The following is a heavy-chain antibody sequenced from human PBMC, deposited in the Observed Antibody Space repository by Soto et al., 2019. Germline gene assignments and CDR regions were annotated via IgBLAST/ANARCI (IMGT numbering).Heavy chain of an antibody. CDR1: GGSISSGDYS. D-gene: IGHD3-22*01. Sequence: SETLSLTCAVSGGSISSGDYSWNWIRQPPGKGLEWIGYIYYGGSTYYNPSLQSRVTMSVDRSRNQFSLKLNSVTAADTAVYYCASFRREYDNSGPVDYWSQGTLVTVSA. J-gene: IGHJ4*02. CDR2: IYYGGST. CDR3: ASFRREYDNSGPVDY. V-gene: IGHV4-30-2*01.